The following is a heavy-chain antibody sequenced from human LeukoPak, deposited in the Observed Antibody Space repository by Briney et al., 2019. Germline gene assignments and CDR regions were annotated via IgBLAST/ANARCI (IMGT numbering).Heavy chain of an antibody. CDR3: ASRGHILTGPGEIWFDP. CDR2: INHSGST. CDR1: GGSFSGYY. D-gene: IGHD3-9*01. V-gene: IGHV4-34*01. Sequence: SETLSLTCAVYGGSFSGYYWSWIRQPPGKGLEWIGEINHSGSTNYNPSLKSRVTISVDTSKNQFSLKLSSVTAADTAVYYCASRGHILTGPGEIWFDPWGQGTLVTVSS. J-gene: IGHJ5*02.